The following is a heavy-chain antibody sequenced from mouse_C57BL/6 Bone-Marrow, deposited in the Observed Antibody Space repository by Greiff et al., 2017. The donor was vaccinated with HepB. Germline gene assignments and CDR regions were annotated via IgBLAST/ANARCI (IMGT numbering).Heavy chain of an antibody. J-gene: IGHJ2*01. Sequence: QVQLKQPGAELVKPGASVKLSCKASGYTFTSYWMHWVKQRPGQGLEWIGMIHPNSGSTNYNEKFKSKATLTVDKSSSTAYMQLSSLTSEDSAVYYCARMWLLVDYWGQGTTLTVSS. V-gene: IGHV1-64*01. CDR1: GYTFTSYW. CDR2: IHPNSGST. CDR3: ARMWLLVDY. D-gene: IGHD2-3*01.